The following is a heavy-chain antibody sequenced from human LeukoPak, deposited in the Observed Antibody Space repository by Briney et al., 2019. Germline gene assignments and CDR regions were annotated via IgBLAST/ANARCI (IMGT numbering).Heavy chain of an antibody. V-gene: IGHV3-30*18. CDR2: ISYDGSNK. Sequence: PGGSLRLSCAASGFTFSSYGMHWVRQAPGKGLEWVAVISYDGSNKYYADSVKGRFTISRDNSKNTLYLQMNSLRAEDTAVYYCAKEDLDYSLDYWGQGTLVTVSS. J-gene: IGHJ4*02. CDR3: AKEDLDYSLDY. CDR1: GFTFSSYG. D-gene: IGHD4-11*01.